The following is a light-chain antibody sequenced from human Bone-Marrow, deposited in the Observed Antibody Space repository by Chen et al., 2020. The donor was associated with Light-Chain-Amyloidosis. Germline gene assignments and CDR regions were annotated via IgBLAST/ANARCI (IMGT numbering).Light chain of an antibody. V-gene: IGLV3-21*03. CDR3: QVWDRSSDRPV. CDR2: DDS. CDR1: NIGSTS. J-gene: IGLJ3*02. Sequence: SDVLTQPPSVSVAPGTTDTIACGGHNIGSTSVHWYQQKPGQAPLLVVYDDSDRHSGIPERLSGSNSGNTATLTISRVEAGDEADYYCQVWDRSSDRPVFGGGTKLTVL.